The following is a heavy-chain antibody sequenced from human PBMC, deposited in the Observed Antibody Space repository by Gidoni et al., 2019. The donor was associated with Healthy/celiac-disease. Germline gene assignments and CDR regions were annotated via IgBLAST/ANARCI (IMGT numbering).Heavy chain of an antibody. D-gene: IGHD3-22*01. CDR2: ISYDGSNK. V-gene: IGHV3-30-3*01. Sequence: QVQLVESGGGVVQPGRSLRLSCAASGFHFSSYAMHWVRQAPGKGLEWVAVISYDGSNKYYADSVKGRFTISRDNSKNTLYLQMNSLRAEDTAVYYCAREDSSGYYPINGPFDYWGQGTLVTVSS. J-gene: IGHJ4*02. CDR3: AREDSSGYYPINGPFDY. CDR1: GFHFSSYA.